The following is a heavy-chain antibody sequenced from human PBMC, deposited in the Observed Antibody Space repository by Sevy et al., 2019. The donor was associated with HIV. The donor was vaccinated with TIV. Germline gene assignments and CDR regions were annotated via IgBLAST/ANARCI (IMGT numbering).Heavy chain of an antibody. Sequence: GGSLRLSCVASGFTFGDHYMDWVRQAPGKGLEWVGRIRNKVKSYTTEYAASVKGRFIVSRDDSKKSLYLQMNSLKTEDTAVYYCAAVGACRGYFDIRGRGTLVTVSS. D-gene: IGHD1-26*01. CDR1: GFTFGDHY. V-gene: IGHV3-72*01. J-gene: IGHJ2*01. CDR3: AAVGACRGYFDI. CDR2: IRNKVKSYTT.